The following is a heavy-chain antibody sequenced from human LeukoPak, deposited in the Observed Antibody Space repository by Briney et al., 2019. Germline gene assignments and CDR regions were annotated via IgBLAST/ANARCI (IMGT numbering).Heavy chain of an antibody. D-gene: IGHD3-10*01. J-gene: IGHJ5*02. CDR3: AREAVGGSGSYSVDP. CDR2: IYYSGST. CDR1: GGSISSSSYY. V-gene: IGHV4-39*02. Sequence: SETLSLTCTVSGGSISSSSYYWGWIRQPPGKGLEWIGSIYYSGSTCYNPSLKSRVTISVDTSKNQFSLKLSSVTAADTAVYYCAREAVGGSGSYSVDPWSQGTLVTVSS.